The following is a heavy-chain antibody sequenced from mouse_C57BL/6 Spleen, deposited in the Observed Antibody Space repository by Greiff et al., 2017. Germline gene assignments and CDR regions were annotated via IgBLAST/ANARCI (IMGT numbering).Heavy chain of an antibody. D-gene: IGHD3-2*02. CDR1: GFNIKNTY. CDR2: IDPANGNT. J-gene: IGHJ4*01. CDR3: ARGGQLRLRAMDY. Sequence: EVKLQESVAELVRPGASVKLSCTASGFNIKNTYMHWVKQRPEQGLEWIGRIDPANGNTKYAPKFQGKATLTADTSSNTAYLQLSSLTSEDTAIYYCARGGQLRLRAMDYWGQGTPVTVSS. V-gene: IGHV14-3*01.